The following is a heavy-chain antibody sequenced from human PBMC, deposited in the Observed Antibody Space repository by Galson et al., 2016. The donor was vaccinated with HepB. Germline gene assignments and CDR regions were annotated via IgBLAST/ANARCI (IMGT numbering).Heavy chain of an antibody. D-gene: IGHD2-21*02. CDR2: IHYSGAV. V-gene: IGHV4-59*01. J-gene: IGHJ4*02. Sequence: SETLSLTCTVSGDSISSYFWSWVRQPPGNGLEYIGFIHYSGAVNSSPSLRGRITMPVDTSKSRLSLELTSVTPADTAVYYCARLGTCGRDCYSFDYWGQGVLVTVSS. CDR3: ARLGTCGRDCYSFDY. CDR1: GDSISSYF.